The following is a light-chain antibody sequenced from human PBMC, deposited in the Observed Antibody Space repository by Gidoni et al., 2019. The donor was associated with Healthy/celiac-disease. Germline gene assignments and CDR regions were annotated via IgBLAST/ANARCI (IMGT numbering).Light chain of an antibody. J-gene: IGKJ1*01. Sequence: DIQMTQSPSSLYASVGDRVTITCRASQGIINFVAWYQQKPGKVPTLLLYAASTLQSGVPYRCSGSGAGTDFNLTISSLQPEDVATYYCQKYNSAPRTFXQXTKVEIK. CDR3: QKYNSAPRT. CDR2: AAS. CDR1: QGIINF. V-gene: IGKV1-27*01.